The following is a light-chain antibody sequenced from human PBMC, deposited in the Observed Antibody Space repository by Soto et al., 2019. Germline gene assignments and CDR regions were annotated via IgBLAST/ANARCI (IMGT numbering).Light chain of an antibody. V-gene: IGKV3-20*01. J-gene: IGKJ1*01. Sequence: ILLTQSPGTMALSPGEGATLSCRASQSVSSSYLAWYQQKPGQAPRLLIYGASSRATGIPERSSGSGSGTDFTLTISRLEPEDFAMYYCQQYGSSPWTFGQGTKVDIK. CDR2: GAS. CDR1: QSVSSSY. CDR3: QQYGSSPWT.